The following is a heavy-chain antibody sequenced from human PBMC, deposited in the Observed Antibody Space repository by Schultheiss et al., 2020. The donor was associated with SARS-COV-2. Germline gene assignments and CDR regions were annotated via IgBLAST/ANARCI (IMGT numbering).Heavy chain of an antibody. D-gene: IGHD1-7*01. CDR3: ASTGTTFLGISVYYYGMDV. J-gene: IGHJ6*02. V-gene: IGHV1-46*01. CDR2: INPSGGST. CDR1: GGTFSSYA. Sequence: ASVKVSCKASGGTFSSYAISWVRQAPGQGLEWMGIINPSGGSTSYAQKFQGRVTMTRDTSTSTVYMELSSLRSEDTAVYYCASTGTTFLGISVYYYGMDVWGQGTTVTVSS.